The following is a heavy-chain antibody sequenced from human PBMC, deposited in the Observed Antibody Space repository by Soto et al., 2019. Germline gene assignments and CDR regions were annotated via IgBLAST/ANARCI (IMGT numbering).Heavy chain of an antibody. V-gene: IGHV4-34*01. J-gene: IGHJ3*02. CDR1: GGSFSGYY. CDR2: INHSGST. CDR3: ARVRGGWITMVRGVMPDAFDI. Sequence: QVQLQQWGAGLLKPSETLSLTSAVYGGSFSGYYWSWIRQPPGKGLEWIGEINHSGSTNYNPYLKSRVTISVDTSKNQFSLKLSSVTAADTAVYYCARVRGGWITMVRGVMPDAFDIWGQGTMVTVSS. D-gene: IGHD3-10*01.